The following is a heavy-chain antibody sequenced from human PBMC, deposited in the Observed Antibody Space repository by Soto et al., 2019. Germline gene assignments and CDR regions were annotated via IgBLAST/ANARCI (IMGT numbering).Heavy chain of an antibody. CDR2: MNPNSGNT. CDR3: ARVNLSRDIVLMVYASLPDY. V-gene: IGHV1-8*01. J-gene: IGHJ4*02. Sequence: QVQLVQSGAEVKKPGASVKVSCKASGYTFTSYDINWVRQATGQGLEWMGWMNPNSGNTGYAQKFQGRVTMTRNTSISTAYMELSSLRSEDTAVYYCARVNLSRDIVLMVYASLPDYWGQGTLVTVSS. D-gene: IGHD2-8*01. CDR1: GYTFTSYD.